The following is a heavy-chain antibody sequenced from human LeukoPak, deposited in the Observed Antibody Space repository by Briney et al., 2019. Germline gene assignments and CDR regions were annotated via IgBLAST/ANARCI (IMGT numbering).Heavy chain of an antibody. CDR3: ARLMATTSGGFDY. CDR1: GVSISSSSYY. Sequence: SETLSLTCTVSGVSISSSSYYWGWIRQPPGKGLEWIGSIYYSGSTYYNPSLKGRVTISVDTSKNQFSLKLSSVTAADTAVYYCARLMATTSGGFDYWGQGTLVTVSS. V-gene: IGHV4-39*01. J-gene: IGHJ4*02. D-gene: IGHD5-24*01. CDR2: IYYSGST.